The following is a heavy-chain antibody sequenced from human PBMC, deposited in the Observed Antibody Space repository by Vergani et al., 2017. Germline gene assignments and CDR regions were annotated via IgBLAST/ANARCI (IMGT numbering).Heavy chain of an antibody. D-gene: IGHD3-3*01. CDR3: TTIFGVVVSDLFDN. Sequence: EVQVVESGGGLVQPGGSLRLSCAASGFTFSSHWMTWVRQAPGKGLEWVANINQYGGEKHYVDSVKGRFTISRDNAKNSLYLQMDSLRAEDTAVYYCTTIFGVVVSDLFDNWGHGTLVTVSS. J-gene: IGHJ4*01. CDR1: GFTFSSHW. CDR2: INQYGGEK. V-gene: IGHV3-7*01.